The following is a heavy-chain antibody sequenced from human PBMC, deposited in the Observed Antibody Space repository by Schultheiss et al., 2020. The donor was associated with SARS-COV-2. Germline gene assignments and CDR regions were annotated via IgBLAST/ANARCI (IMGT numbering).Heavy chain of an antibody. D-gene: IGHD3-10*01. CDR1: GGTFSSYA. Sequence: ASVKVSCKASGGTFSSYAISWVRQAPGQGLEWMGWINPNSGGTNYAQKFQGWVTMTRDTSISTAYMELSRLRSEDTAVYYCARDDGFGELLRDYWGQGTLVTVSS. J-gene: IGHJ4*02. V-gene: IGHV1-2*04. CDR2: INPNSGGT. CDR3: ARDDGFGELLRDY.